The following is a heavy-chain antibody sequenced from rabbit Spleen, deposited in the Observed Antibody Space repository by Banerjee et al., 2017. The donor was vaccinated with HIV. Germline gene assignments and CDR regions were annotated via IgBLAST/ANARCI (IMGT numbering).Heavy chain of an antibody. D-gene: IGHD1-1*01. CDR1: GLDFSSSYD. J-gene: IGHJ4*01. Sequence: QSLEESGGGLVQPEGSLTLTCTASGLDFSSSYDMCWVRQAPGKGLEWIGCINTKSGENVYATWSKGRFTISKTSSTTVTLRMTSLTAADRATYFCARDLVGVIGWNFYLWGQGTLVTVS. V-gene: IGHV1S40*01. CDR3: ARDLVGVIGWNFYL. CDR2: INTKSGEN.